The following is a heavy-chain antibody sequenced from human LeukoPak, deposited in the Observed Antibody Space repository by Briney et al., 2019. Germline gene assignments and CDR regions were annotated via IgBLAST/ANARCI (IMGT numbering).Heavy chain of an antibody. CDR3: ARDGLAAATLHWCFDL. J-gene: IGHJ2*01. CDR1: GFTFSSYS. CDR2: ISSSSSYI. D-gene: IGHD2-15*01. V-gene: IGHV3-21*01. Sequence: GGSLRLSCAASGFTFSSYSMNWVRQTPGKGLEWVASISSSSSYIYYADSVKGRFTISRDNARNSLYLQMNSLRAEDTAVYYCARDGLAAATLHWCFDLWGRGTLVTVSS.